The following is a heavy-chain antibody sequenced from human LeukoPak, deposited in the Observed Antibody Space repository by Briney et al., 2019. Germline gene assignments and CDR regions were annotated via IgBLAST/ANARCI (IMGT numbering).Heavy chain of an antibody. V-gene: IGHV4-39*01. CDR2: IYY. J-gene: IGHJ5*02. CDR3: ARHSGSGSLSRPFDP. Sequence: PLETLSLTCSVSGGSVTSGGFYWGRLHQPPGKGPEWSATIYYYNPSLQSRVTISIDTSKNQFSLRLTSVTATDTAVYHCARHSGSGSLSRPFDPWGQGTLVTVSS. D-gene: IGHD3-10*01. CDR1: GGSVTSGGFY.